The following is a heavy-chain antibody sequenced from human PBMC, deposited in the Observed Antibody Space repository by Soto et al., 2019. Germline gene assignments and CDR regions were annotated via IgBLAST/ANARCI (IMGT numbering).Heavy chain of an antibody. V-gene: IGHV4-59*01. Sequence: SETLSLTCTVSGGSISSYYWSWIRQPPGKGLEWIGYIYYSGSTNYNPSLRSRVTISVDTSKNQLSLKLSSVTAADTAVYYCARSPRTNAFDYWGQGTLVTVSS. J-gene: IGHJ4*02. D-gene: IGHD2-8*01. CDR1: GGSISSYY. CDR2: IYYSGST. CDR3: ARSPRTNAFDY.